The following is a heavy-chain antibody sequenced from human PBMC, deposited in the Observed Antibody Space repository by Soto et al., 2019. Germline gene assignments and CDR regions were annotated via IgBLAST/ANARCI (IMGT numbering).Heavy chain of an antibody. CDR1: GYTFASYD. V-gene: IGHV1-8*01. D-gene: IGHD1-20*01. Sequence: ASVKVSCTASGYTFASYDSKWVRQATGQGLEWMGWMNPNSGNTGYAQKFQGRVTMTRNTSISTAYKELSSLRSEDTAVYYCARAQYNWNDDDAFDIWGQGTMLTVS. CDR3: ARAQYNWNDDDAFDI. CDR2: MNPNSGNT. J-gene: IGHJ3*02.